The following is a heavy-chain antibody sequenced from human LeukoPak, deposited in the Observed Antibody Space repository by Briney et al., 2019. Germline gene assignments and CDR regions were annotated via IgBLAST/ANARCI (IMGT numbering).Heavy chain of an antibody. CDR3: ARRRRGYDFRSGYSDY. V-gene: IGHV1-69*13. CDR2: NIPIFGTA. D-gene: IGHD3-3*01. J-gene: IGHJ4*02. Sequence: GASVKVSCKASRGTFSSYAISWVRQAPGQGLEWMGGNIPIFGTANYAQKFQGRVTITAHEYTRAAYMALSRLRSEDTAAYYCARRRRGYDFRSGYSDYWGQGTLVTVSS. CDR1: RGTFSSYA.